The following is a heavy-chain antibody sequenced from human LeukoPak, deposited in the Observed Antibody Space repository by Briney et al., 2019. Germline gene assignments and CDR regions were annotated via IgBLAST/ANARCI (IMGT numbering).Heavy chain of an antibody. CDR2: MNPNSGNT. V-gene: IGHV1-8*03. D-gene: IGHD1-7*01. J-gene: IGHJ3*02. Sequence: ASVKVSCKASGYTFTSYDINWVRQATGQGLEWMGWMNPNSGNTGYAQKFQGRVTITRNTSISTAYMELSSLRSEDTAVYYCARSYNWNFDAFDIWGQGTMVTVSS. CDR1: GYTFTSYD. CDR3: ARSYNWNFDAFDI.